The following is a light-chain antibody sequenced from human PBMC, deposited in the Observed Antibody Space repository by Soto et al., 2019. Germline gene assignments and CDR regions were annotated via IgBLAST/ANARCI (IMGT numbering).Light chain of an antibody. CDR1: QSVLYSSNNKNY. CDR2: WAS. V-gene: IGKV4-1*01. Sequence: DIVMTQSPDSLAVSLGERVTINCKSSQSVLYSSNNKNYLAWYQQKPGQPPKLHIYWASTREAGVPDRFSGSGSGTDFTLTISSLQAEDVAVYYCQQYYITLFLTFGGGTKVEIK. CDR3: QQYYITLFLT. J-gene: IGKJ4*01.